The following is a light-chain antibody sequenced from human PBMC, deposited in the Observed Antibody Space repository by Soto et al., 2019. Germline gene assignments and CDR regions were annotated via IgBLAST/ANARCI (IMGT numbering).Light chain of an antibody. CDR3: QQYGSSPFT. V-gene: IGKV3-20*01. CDR2: DAS. J-gene: IGKJ3*01. Sequence: EIVLTQSPGTLSLSPGERATLSCRASQSVSSSYLAWYQQKPDQAPRLLIYDASTRATGIPDRFSGSGSGTDFTLTISRLEPEDFAVYYCQQYGSSPFTFGPGTKVDIK. CDR1: QSVSSSY.